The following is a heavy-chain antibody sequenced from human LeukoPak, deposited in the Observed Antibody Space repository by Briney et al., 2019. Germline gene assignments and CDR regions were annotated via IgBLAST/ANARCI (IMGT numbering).Heavy chain of an antibody. V-gene: IGHV1-69*04. CDR3: AREYCSGGNCPLSAFDI. Sequence: ASVKVSCKASGATFSSYAISWVRQAPGQGLEWMGRIIPILGIANYAQKFQGRVTITADKSTSTAYMELSSLRSEDTAVYYCAREYCSGGNCPLSAFDIWGQGTMVTVSS. J-gene: IGHJ3*02. CDR2: IIPILGIA. D-gene: IGHD2-15*01. CDR1: GATFSSYA.